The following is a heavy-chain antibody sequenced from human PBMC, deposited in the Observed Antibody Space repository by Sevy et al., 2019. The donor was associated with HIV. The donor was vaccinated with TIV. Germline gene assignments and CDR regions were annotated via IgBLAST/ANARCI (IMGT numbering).Heavy chain of an antibody. V-gene: IGHV1-18*01. CDR3: ARDPYYYDSSGYYSSYFDY. CDR1: GYTFTGYG. D-gene: IGHD3-22*01. J-gene: IGHJ4*02. Sequence: ASVKVSCKASGYTFTGYGISWVRQAPGQGLEWMGWISAYNGNTNYAQKLQGRVTMTTDTSTSTAYMELRSLRSDDTAVYYCARDPYYYDSSGYYSSYFDYWGQGTLVTVSS. CDR2: ISAYNGNT.